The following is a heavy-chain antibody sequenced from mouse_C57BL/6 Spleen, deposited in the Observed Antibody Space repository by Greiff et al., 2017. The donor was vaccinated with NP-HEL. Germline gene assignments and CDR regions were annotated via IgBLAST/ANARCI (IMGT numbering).Heavy chain of an antibody. J-gene: IGHJ1*03. D-gene: IGHD1-1*01. Sequence: EVKLVESEGGLVQPGRSMKLSCTASGFTFSDYYMAWVRQVPEKGLEWVANINYDGSSTYYLDSLKSRFIISRDNAKNILYLQMSSLKSEDTATYYCARARGSSYDWYFDVWGTGTTVTVSS. CDR2: INYDGSST. CDR3: ARARGSSYDWYFDV. V-gene: IGHV5-16*01. CDR1: GFTFSDYY.